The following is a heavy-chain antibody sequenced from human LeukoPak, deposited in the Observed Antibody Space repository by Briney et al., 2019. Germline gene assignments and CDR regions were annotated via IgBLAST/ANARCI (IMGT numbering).Heavy chain of an antibody. CDR3: ARDISAGGWYSSSSGWFDP. CDR2: ISASGDVT. J-gene: IGHJ5*02. CDR1: GFTFSKFP. D-gene: IGHD6-6*01. Sequence: GGSLRLSCAASGFTFSKFPMGWLRQAPGRGREGGSAISASGDVTFYADSLRGRFTISRDNSKSTLYLQMNSLKTEDTAVYYCARDISAGGWYSSSSGWFDPWGQGTLVTVSS. V-gene: IGHV3-23*01.